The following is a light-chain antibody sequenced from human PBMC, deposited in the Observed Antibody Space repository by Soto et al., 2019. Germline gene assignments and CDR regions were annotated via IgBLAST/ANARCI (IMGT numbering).Light chain of an antibody. J-gene: IGKJ3*01. CDR2: DAS. CDR3: QQYDNHPRFT. Sequence: DIQVTQSPSSLSASVGDRVTITCQASQDISNYLNWYQQKPGKAPKLLIYDASNLETGVPSRFSGSGSGTDCTFTISSLQPEDSARHYCQQYDNHPRFTVGPGNKVDIK. V-gene: IGKV1-33*01. CDR1: QDISNY.